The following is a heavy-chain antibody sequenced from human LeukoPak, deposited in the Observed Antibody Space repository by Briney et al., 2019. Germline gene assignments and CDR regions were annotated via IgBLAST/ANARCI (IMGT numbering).Heavy chain of an antibody. Sequence: PSQTLSLTCTVSGASISSGAYYWSWIRQPPGKGLEWLGYIYYSGNTYYNPSLKSRVTISADTSKNQFSLRLSSVTAADTAVYYCVREDDYSSGNWFDPWGQGTLVTVSS. CDR1: GASISSGAYY. D-gene: IGHD4-11*01. CDR2: IYYSGNT. J-gene: IGHJ5*02. CDR3: VREDDYSSGNWFDP. V-gene: IGHV4-30-4*01.